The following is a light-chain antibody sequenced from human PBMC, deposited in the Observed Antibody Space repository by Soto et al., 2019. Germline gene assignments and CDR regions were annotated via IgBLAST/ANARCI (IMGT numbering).Light chain of an antibody. Sequence: EIVLPQSPATLSLSPGERATLSCRASQNINRYLAWYHQKPGQPPRLLIYDASTRATGIQDRFSGSVSGTDFTLTISSLEPEDVAVYYGQQRSNWPITCCQGTRLQIK. CDR3: QQRSNWPIT. CDR2: DAS. J-gene: IGKJ5*01. V-gene: IGKV3-11*01. CDR1: QNINRY.